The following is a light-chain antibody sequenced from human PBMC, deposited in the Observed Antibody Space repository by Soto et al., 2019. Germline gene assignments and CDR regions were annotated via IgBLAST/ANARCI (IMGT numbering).Light chain of an antibody. CDR2: EVS. CDR1: HSLVHSDGNTY. Sequence: DLVLTQTPLSSPVTLGQPASISCRSSHSLVHSDGNTYLNWLQQRPGQPPRLLIYEVSNRFSVVPDRFSGSGAGTDFTLEISRVEAEDVGVYYCMQTTQFPLTFGGGTKVEIK. V-gene: IGKV2-24*01. CDR3: MQTTQFPLT. J-gene: IGKJ4*01.